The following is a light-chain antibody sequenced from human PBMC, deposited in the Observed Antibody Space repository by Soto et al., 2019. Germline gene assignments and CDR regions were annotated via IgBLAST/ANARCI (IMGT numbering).Light chain of an antibody. Sequence: EIVLTQSPATLSLSPGERATLSCRASESISSYLAWYQQRPGQAPSFLIYDASNRATGIPARFSGSGSGTDFTLTIDNLEPEDFAVYYCQQRSKWPLTFGGGTKVEI. CDR3: QQRSKWPLT. J-gene: IGKJ4*01. CDR1: ESISSY. CDR2: DAS. V-gene: IGKV3-11*01.